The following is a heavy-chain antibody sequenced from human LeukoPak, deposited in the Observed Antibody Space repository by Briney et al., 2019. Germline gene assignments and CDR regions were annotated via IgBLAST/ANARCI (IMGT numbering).Heavy chain of an antibody. CDR3: ARAPRIAAAGRKKDWFDP. V-gene: IGHV1-8*01. D-gene: IGHD6-13*01. CDR2: MNPNSGNT. CDR1: GYTFTSYD. J-gene: IGHJ5*02. Sequence: ASVKVSCKASGYTFTSYDINWMRQATGQGLEWMGWMNPNSGNTGYAQKFQGRVTMTRNTSISTAYMELSSLRSEDTAVYYCARAPRIAAAGRKKDWFDPWGQGTLVTVPS.